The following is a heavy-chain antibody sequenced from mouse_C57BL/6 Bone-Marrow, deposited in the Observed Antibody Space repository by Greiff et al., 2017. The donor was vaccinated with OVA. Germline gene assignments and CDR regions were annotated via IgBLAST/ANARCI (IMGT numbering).Heavy chain of an antibody. V-gene: IGHV5-16*01. Sequence: EVKLVESEGGLVQPGSSMKLSCTASGFTFSDYYMAWVRQVPEKGLEWVANINYDGSSTYYLDSLKSRFIISRDNAKNILYLQMSSLKSEDTATYYCAREILTGPLYAMDYWGQGTSVTVSS. J-gene: IGHJ4*01. CDR2: INYDGSST. CDR3: AREILTGPLYAMDY. D-gene: IGHD4-1*01. CDR1: GFTFSDYY.